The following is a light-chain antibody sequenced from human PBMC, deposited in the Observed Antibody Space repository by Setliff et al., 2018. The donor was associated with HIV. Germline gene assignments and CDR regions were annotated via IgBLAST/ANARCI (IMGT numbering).Light chain of an antibody. J-gene: IGLJ1*01. V-gene: IGLV1-44*01. CDR2: STN. CDR3: AAWDDSLNGFYV. CDR1: SSNIGVNS. Sequence: QSVLTQPPSASGTPGQRVTISCSGSSSNIGVNSVTWYQQFPGTAPKLLMYSTNQRPSGVADRFSGSKSGTSASLAISGLQSEDEADYYCAAWDDSLNGFYVFGTGTKV.